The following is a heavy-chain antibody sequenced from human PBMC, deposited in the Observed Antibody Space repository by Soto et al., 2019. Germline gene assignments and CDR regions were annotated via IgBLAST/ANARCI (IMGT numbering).Heavy chain of an antibody. CDR2: INHSGST. CDR1: GGSFSGYY. CDR3: ASLYYGVHSY. D-gene: IGHD4-17*01. J-gene: IGHJ4*02. V-gene: IGHV4-34*01. Sequence: QVQLQQWGAGLLKPSETLSLTCAVYGGSFSGYYWSWIRQPPGKGLEWIGEINHSGSTNYNPSLKSRVTISVDMSKNQFSLKLSSVTAADTAVYYCASLYYGVHSYWGQGTLVTVSS.